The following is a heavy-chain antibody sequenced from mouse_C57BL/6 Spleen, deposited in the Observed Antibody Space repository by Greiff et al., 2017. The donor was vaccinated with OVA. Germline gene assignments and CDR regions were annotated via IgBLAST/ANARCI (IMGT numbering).Heavy chain of an antibody. Sequence: QVQLQQSGAELVKPGASVKLSCKASGYTFTSYWMHWVKQRPGQGLEWIGMIHPTSGSTNYNEKFKSKATLTVDKSSSTAYMQLSSLTSEDSAVYYCARGVYLGSYFDYWGQGTTLTVSS. J-gene: IGHJ2*01. CDR1: GYTFTSYW. V-gene: IGHV1-64*01. CDR2: IHPTSGST. D-gene: IGHD2-1*01. CDR3: ARGVYLGSYFDY.